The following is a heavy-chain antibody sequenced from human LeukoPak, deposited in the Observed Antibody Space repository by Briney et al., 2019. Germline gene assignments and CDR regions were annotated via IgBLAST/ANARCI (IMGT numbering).Heavy chain of an antibody. CDR1: GVTFSSYV. Sequence: GGSLRLSREASGVTFSSYVMSWVRQAPGKGPEWVSGISGSGGGTYYADSVRGRFAISRDNSKNTLYLQMNSLRAEDTAVYYCVQEGPRGLAFDIWGQGTKVTVSS. CDR2: ISGSGGGT. J-gene: IGHJ3*02. V-gene: IGHV3-23*01. CDR3: VQEGPRGLAFDI.